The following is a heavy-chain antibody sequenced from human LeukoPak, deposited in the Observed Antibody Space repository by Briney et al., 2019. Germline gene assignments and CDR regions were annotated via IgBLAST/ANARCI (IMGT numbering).Heavy chain of an antibody. V-gene: IGHV3-48*02. D-gene: IGHD4-23*01. CDR2: ISRSSSTI. J-gene: IGHJ4*02. Sequence: GGPLRLSFPASGFTFITYILNWVRQPPGKGLDGVSYISRSSSTIYYADSVKGRFTISRDNAKNSLYLQMNSLRDEDTAVYYCARGYGGNPDYFDYWGQGTLVTVSS. CDR3: ARGYGGNPDYFDY. CDR1: GFTFITYI.